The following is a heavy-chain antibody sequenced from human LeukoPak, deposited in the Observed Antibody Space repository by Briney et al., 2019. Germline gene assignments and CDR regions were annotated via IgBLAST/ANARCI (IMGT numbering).Heavy chain of an antibody. CDR2: IYTSGST. J-gene: IGHJ4*02. V-gene: IGHV4-61*02. CDR3: ARSGSGHIFDY. D-gene: IGHD3-10*01. CDR1: GGSISSGSYY. Sequence: KPSETLSLTCTVSGGSISSGSYYWSWIRQPAGKGLEWIGRIYTSGSTNYNPSLKSRVTISVDTSKNQFSLKLSSVTAADTAVYYCARSGSGHIFDYWGQGTLVTVSS.